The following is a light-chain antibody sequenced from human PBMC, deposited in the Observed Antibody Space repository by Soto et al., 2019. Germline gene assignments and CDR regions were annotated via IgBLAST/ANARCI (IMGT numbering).Light chain of an antibody. CDR3: QQGFTTPWT. Sequence: DIPLTQSPSTLSASVGDRVTITCRASQSISSWLAWYQQKPGKAPKLLIYKASSLESGVPSRFSGSGSATDFTLTIGSLQPEDSATYYCQQGFTTPWTFGQGTKVDIK. CDR1: QSISSW. CDR2: KAS. V-gene: IGKV1-5*03. J-gene: IGKJ1*01.